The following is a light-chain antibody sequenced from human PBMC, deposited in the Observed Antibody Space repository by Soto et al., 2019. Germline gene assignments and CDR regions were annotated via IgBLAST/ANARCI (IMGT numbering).Light chain of an antibody. Sequence: QSALTQPASVSGSPGQSITISCTGTSSDVGGHNYVSWYQQHPGTAPKLMIYEVTNRPSGVSNRFSGSKSDNTASLTISGLQAEDEGDYYCCSYAGDYMFVFGTGTKLTVL. V-gene: IGLV2-14*01. CDR3: CSYAGDYMFV. CDR1: SSDVGGHNY. J-gene: IGLJ1*01. CDR2: EVT.